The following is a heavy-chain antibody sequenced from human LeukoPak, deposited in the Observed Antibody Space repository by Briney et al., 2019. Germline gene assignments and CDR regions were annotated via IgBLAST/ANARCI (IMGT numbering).Heavy chain of an antibody. D-gene: IGHD3-10*01. V-gene: IGHV4-30-4*01. Sequence: SQTLSLTCTVSGGSISSGDYYWSWIRQPPGKDLDWLGYIYYSGTTYYNPSLKSRVTISVDTSKNQFSLKLTSVTAADTAVYFCARGPYGSGSYYWGQGALVTVSS. CDR3: ARGPYGSGSYY. CDR1: GGSISSGDYY. CDR2: IYYSGTT. J-gene: IGHJ4*02.